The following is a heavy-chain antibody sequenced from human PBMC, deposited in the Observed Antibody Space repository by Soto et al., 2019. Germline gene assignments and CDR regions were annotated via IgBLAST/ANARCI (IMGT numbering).Heavy chain of an antibody. CDR1: GYSFTSYW. CDR3: ASLIQRRANRDY. CDR2: IDPSDSYT. V-gene: IGHV5-10-1*01. J-gene: IGHJ4*02. D-gene: IGHD5-18*01. Sequence: PGESLKISCKGSGYSFTSYWISWVRQMPGKGLEWMGRIDPSDSYTNYSPSFQGHITISADKSISTAYLQWSSLKASDTAMYYCASLIQRRANRDYWGQGTLVTVSS.